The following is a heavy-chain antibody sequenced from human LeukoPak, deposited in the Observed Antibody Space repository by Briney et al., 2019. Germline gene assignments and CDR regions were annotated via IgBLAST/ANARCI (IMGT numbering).Heavy chain of an antibody. CDR3: ARSNGLSFDY. CDR2: IYYSGST. V-gene: IGHV4-59*01. D-gene: IGHD2/OR15-2a*01. CDR1: GGSISTYY. J-gene: IGHJ4*02. Sequence: RPSETLSLTCTVSGGSISTYYWSWIRQPPGKGPEWIGYIYYSGSTNYNPSLKSRVTISVDTSKNQFSLKLSSVTAADTAVYYCARSNGLSFDYWGQGTLVTVSS.